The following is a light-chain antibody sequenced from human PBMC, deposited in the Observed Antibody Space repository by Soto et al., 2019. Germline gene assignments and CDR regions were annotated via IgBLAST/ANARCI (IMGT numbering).Light chain of an antibody. CDR1: HSVDFF. CDR3: QQYGSSPLIT. Sequence: EIVLTQSPANLSLSPGERATLSCRASHSVDFFLAWYQQKPGQPPRLLMYDASSRATGIPDRFSGSGSGTDFTLTISRLEPEDFAVYHCQQYGSSPLITFGQGTRLEIK. J-gene: IGKJ5*01. CDR2: DAS. V-gene: IGKV3-20*01.